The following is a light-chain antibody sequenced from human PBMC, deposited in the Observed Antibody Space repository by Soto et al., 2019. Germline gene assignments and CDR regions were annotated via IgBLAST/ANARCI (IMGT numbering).Light chain of an antibody. V-gene: IGKV1-39*01. J-gene: IGKJ1*01. Sequence: DIQITQSPSSLSASVRDRVTITCRESQSISSYLNWYGQRPGKAPKLLIYAASSLQSGVRSPFSGSGAGTDFTRTVSSLQPEDFATDFCQQSYSITRTFGQGTQVDIK. CDR2: AAS. CDR1: QSISSY. CDR3: QQSYSITRT.